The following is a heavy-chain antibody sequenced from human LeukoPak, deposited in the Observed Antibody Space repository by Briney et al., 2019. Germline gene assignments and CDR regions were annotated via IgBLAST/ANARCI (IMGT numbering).Heavy chain of an antibody. V-gene: IGHV1-69*05. CDR3: ASEVGATREFDY. CDR1: GGTFSSYA. D-gene: IGHD1-26*01. Sequence: SVKVSCKASGGTFSSYAISWVRQAPGQGLEWMGGIIPIFGTANYAQKFQGRVTITMDESTSTAYMELSSLRSEDTAVYYCASEVGATREFDYWGQGTLVTVSS. CDR2: IIPIFGTA. J-gene: IGHJ4*02.